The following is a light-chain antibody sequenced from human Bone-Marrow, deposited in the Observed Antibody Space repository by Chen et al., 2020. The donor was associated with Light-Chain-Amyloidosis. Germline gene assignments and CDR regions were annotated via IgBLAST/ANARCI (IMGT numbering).Light chain of an antibody. CDR3: QVWDRSSDRPV. J-gene: IGLJ3*02. V-gene: IGLV3-21*02. CDR1: NIGSTS. Sequence: SYFLTQPSSVSVAPGQTATIACGGNNIGSTSVHWYQQTPGQAPLLVVYDDSDRPSGIPERLSGSNSGNTATLTISRVEAGDEADYYCQVWDRSSDRPVFGGGTKLTVI. CDR2: DDS.